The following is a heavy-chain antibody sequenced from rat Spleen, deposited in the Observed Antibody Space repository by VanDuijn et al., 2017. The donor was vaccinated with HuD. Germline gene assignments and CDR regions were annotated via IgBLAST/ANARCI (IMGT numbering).Heavy chain of an antibody. CDR1: GFTFSNYD. CDR2: ISYDGSST. V-gene: IGHV5-7*01. Sequence: EVQLVESGGGLVQPGRSMKLSCAASGFTFSNYDMAWVRQAPKKGLEWVATISYDGSSTNYRDSVKGRFTISRDNAESTLYLQMTSLRSEDTATYYCTRGGRAMDAWGQGASVTVSS. D-gene: IGHD1-11*01. J-gene: IGHJ4*01. CDR3: TRGGRAMDA.